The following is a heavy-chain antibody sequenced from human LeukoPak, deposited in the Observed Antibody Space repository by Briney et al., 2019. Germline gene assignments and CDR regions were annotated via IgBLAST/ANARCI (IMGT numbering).Heavy chain of an antibody. CDR1: GGSISSSSYY. Sequence: SETLSLTCTVSGGSISSSSYYWGWIRQPPGKGLEWIGSIYYSGSTYYNPSLKSRVTISVDTSKNQFSLKLSSVTAADTAVYYCARLYRTGHFQLLFDYWGQGTLVTVSS. D-gene: IGHD2-2*01. J-gene: IGHJ4*02. CDR3: ARLYRTGHFQLLFDY. V-gene: IGHV4-39*01. CDR2: IYYSGST.